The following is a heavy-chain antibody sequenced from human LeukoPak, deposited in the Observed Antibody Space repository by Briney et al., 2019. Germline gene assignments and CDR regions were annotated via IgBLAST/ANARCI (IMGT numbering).Heavy chain of an antibody. J-gene: IGHJ4*02. CDR3: ARDGERSSSSLPFDY. CDR2: LYYSGNT. D-gene: IGHD6-6*01. V-gene: IGHV4-39*07. CDR1: GGSISSSRYY. Sequence: SETLSLTCTVSGGSISSSRYYGGWIRQPPGKGLEWIGSLYYSGNTYYNPSLKSRVTISVDTSKNQFSLKLSSVTAADTAVYYCARDGERSSSSLPFDYWGQGTLVTVSS.